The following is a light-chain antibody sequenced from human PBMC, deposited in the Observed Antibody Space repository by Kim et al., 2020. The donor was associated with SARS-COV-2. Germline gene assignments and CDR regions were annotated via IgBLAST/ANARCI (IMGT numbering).Light chain of an antibody. V-gene: IGLV3-19*01. CDR1: SLRNYF. Sequence: SSALTQAPVVSVSLGQTVRITCHGDSLRNYFADWCQQRPGQAPVVVIYDKDTRPSGIPDRFSGSGSDNTASLTITGAQAEDEADYFCYSRDTSGSHVIFGGGTQLTVL. J-gene: IGLJ2*01. CDR2: DKD. CDR3: YSRDTSGSHVI.